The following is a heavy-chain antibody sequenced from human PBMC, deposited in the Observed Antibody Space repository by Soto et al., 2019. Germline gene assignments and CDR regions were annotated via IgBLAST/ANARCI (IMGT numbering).Heavy chain of an antibody. CDR1: CFNFLNHW. Sequence: GWSLRLSCAASCFNFLNHWMHWGRQRPAEGLVWVSRITSDGKSKAYAESVKGRFAISRDNAKNTLYLQMNGLTAEDTAVYYCARESGDWPLNWFDPWGQGTLVTVSS. J-gene: IGHJ5*02. CDR3: ARESGDWPLNWFDP. CDR2: ITSDGKSK. D-gene: IGHD2-21*02. V-gene: IGHV3-74*01.